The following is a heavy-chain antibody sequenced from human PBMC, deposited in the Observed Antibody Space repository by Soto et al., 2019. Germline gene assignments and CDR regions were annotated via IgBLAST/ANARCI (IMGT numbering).Heavy chain of an antibody. J-gene: IGHJ6*02. D-gene: IGHD6-6*01. CDR3: ARVGSSPYYYYYYGMDV. Sequence: SETLSLTCTVSGGSISNSSYYWGRIRQTTGNGLEWIRSIYYSGRTYSNPSLKIRVPISVDTSQTQFSLKLSSVSAADTAVYFCARVGSSPYYYYYYGMDVWGQGTTVTVSS. CDR1: GGSISNSSYY. CDR2: IYYSGRT. V-gene: IGHV4-39*07.